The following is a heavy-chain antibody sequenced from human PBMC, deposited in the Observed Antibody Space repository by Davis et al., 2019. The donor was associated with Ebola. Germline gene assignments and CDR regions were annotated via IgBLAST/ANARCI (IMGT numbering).Heavy chain of an antibody. CDR2: VFNSGTV. D-gene: IGHD7-27*01. CDR3: ARDHWGSLDY. J-gene: IGHJ4*02. Sequence: MPSETLSLTCTVSGGSISSYSWSWIRQPPGKGLEYMGHVFNSGTVVYNSALKSRVTISLDRSSNQFSLKMNSVTTADTAVYFCARDHWGSLDYWGQGTLVTVSS. CDR1: GGSISSYS. V-gene: IGHV4-59*01.